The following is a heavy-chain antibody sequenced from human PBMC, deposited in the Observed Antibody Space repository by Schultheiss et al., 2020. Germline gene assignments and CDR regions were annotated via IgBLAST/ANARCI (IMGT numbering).Heavy chain of an antibody. V-gene: IGHV4-34*09. D-gene: IGHD6-6*01. Sequence: SQTLSLTCAVYGGSFSGYYWSWIRQPPGKGLEWIGEINHSGSTYYNPSLKSRVTISVDTSKNQFSLKLSSVTAADTAVYYCSRDGSARPGLDYWGQGTLVTVSS. J-gene: IGHJ4*02. CDR3: SRDGSARPGLDY. CDR2: INHSGST. CDR1: GGSFSGYY.